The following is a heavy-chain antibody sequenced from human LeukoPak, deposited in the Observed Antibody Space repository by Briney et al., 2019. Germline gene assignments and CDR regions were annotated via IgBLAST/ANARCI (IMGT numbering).Heavy chain of an antibody. Sequence: GGSLRLSCAASGFTFSSYWMSWVRQAPGKGLEWVANIKQAVKGRFTISRDNAKNSLYLQMHSLRAEDTAVYYCARDDGGSYYAVTDDYWGQGTLVTVSS. D-gene: IGHD1-26*01. V-gene: IGHV3-7*01. CDR1: GFTFSSYW. CDR2: IKQ. J-gene: IGHJ4*02. CDR3: ARDDGGSYYAVTDDY.